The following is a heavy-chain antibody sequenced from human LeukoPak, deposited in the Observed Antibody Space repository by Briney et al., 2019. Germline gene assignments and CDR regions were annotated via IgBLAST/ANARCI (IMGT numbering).Heavy chain of an antibody. J-gene: IGHJ4*02. CDR1: GFDVSANY. D-gene: IGHD3-10*01. Sequence: GGSLTLSCEGSGFDVSANYMNWVRQAPGKGLEWVSILYSGGTTYYADSVKGRFTVSRESSKNTLLLHMTSLRAEDTAVYYCARTQLNYYGSGSFKNWGQGTLVTVPS. CDR2: LYSGGTT. CDR3: ARTQLNYYGSGSFKN. V-gene: IGHV3-53*01.